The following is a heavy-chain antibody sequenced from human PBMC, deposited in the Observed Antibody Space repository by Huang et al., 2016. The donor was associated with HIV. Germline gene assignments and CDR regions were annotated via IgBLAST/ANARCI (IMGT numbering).Heavy chain of an antibody. CDR2: SYYRGNI. Sequence: QLQLQESGPGLVKPSETLSLTCTVSGSSISSSYYWGWIRQPPGKGLEWIGNSYYRGNITYNPALKSRVTISVDTSKNHISLKVDSVTAADTAVYYCARPLTGTTALGYWGQGTLVTVSS. CDR3: ARPLTGTTALGY. J-gene: IGHJ4*02. V-gene: IGHV4-39*01. CDR1: GSSISSSYY. D-gene: IGHD1-20*01.